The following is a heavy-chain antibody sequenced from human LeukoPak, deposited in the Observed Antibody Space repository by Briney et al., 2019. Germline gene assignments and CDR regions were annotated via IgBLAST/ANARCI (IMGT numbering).Heavy chain of an antibody. D-gene: IGHD3-3*01. CDR2: ISYDGSNK. CDR3: AKAFWSGYPRAFDY. Sequence: GGSLRLSCAASGFTFSSYAMHWVRQAPGKGLEWVAVISYDGSNKYYADSVKGRFTISRDNSKNTLYLQMNSLRAEDTAVYYCAKAFWSGYPRAFDYWGQGTLVTVSS. J-gene: IGHJ4*02. V-gene: IGHV3-30-3*01. CDR1: GFTFSSYA.